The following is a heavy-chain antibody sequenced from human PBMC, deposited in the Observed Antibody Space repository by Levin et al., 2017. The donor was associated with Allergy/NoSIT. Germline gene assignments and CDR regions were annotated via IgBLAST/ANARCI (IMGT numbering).Heavy chain of an antibody. CDR2: ISGSGGST. D-gene: IGHD5-12*01. CDR1: GFTFSSYA. CDR3: AKIGYSGYDWGYADY. J-gene: IGHJ4*02. Sequence: GGSLRLSCAASGFTFSSYAMSWVRQAPGKGLEWVSAISGSGGSTYYADSVKGRFTISRDNSKNTLYLQMNSLRAEDTAVYYCAKIGYSGYDWGYADYWGQGTLVTVSS. V-gene: IGHV3-23*01.